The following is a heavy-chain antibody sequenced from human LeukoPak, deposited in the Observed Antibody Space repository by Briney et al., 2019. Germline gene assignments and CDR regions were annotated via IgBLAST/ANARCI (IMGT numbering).Heavy chain of an antibody. J-gene: IGHJ4*02. CDR1: GYSFTSYW. CDR2: IYPGDSDT. D-gene: IGHD5-24*01. CDR3: ARRTSRDGYMRAFDY. V-gene: IGHV5-51*01. Sequence: GESLKISCKGSGYSFTSYWIGWVRPMPGKGLEWMGIIYPGDSDTRYSPSFQGQVTISADKSISTAYLQWSSLKASDTAMYYCARRTSRDGYMRAFDYWGPGTLVTVSS.